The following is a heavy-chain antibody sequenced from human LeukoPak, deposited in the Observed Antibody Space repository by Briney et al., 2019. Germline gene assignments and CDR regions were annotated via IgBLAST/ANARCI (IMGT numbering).Heavy chain of an antibody. CDR2: IYTSGST. D-gene: IGHD3-10*01. CDR1: GGSISSRTYY. J-gene: IGHJ4*02. Sequence: SETLSLTCTVSGGSISSRTYYWSWIRQPAGKGLEWIGRIYTSGSTNYNPSLKSRITISVDTSKNQFSLKLSSVTAADTAVYYCARTRYYYNSRSYGAPYYFDYWGQGTLVTVSS. CDR3: ARTRYYYNSRSYGAPYYFDY. V-gene: IGHV4-61*02.